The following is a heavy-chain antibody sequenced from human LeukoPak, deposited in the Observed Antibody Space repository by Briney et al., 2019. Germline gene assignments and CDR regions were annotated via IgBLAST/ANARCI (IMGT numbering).Heavy chain of an antibody. V-gene: IGHV3-30*04. CDR3: ASYAHDAFDI. Sequence: GGSLRLSCAVSGFTFSNYALHWVRQAPGKGLEWVAVISYDGSNKYYADSVKGRFTISRDNSKNTLYLQMNSLRAEDTAVYYCASYAHDAFDIWGQGTMVTVSS. J-gene: IGHJ3*02. D-gene: IGHD3-16*01. CDR2: ISYDGSNK. CDR1: GFTFSNYA.